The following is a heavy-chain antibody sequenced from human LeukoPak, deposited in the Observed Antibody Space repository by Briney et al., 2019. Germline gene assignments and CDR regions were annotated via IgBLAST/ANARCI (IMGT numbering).Heavy chain of an antibody. D-gene: IGHD5-18*01. CDR1: GVSINTCCYY. Sequence: TSETLSLTCDVSGVSINTCCYYWSWIRQPPGKGLEWIGYKYYSGSTRYNSSLRSRLTISLDTSKNQFSLRLTSVTAADTAVYYCARGRSYGFDLASWGPGTLVTVSS. V-gene: IGHV4-61*01. CDR3: ARGRSYGFDLAS. CDR2: KYYSGST. J-gene: IGHJ4*02.